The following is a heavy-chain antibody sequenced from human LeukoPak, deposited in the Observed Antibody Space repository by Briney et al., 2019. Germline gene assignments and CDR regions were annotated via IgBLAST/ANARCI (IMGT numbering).Heavy chain of an antibody. D-gene: IGHD6-19*01. CDR2: ISGSGGST. Sequence: GGSLRLSCAASGFTFSNYAMSWVRQVPGKGLEWVSTISGSGGSTYYADSVKGRFTFSRDNSKNTLYLQMNSLRGDDTAVYYCARTTSPVAGSSWYYYYGMVVWGQGTTVTVSS. V-gene: IGHV3-23*01. CDR1: GFTFSNYA. J-gene: IGHJ6*02. CDR3: ARTTSPVAGSSWYYYYGMVV.